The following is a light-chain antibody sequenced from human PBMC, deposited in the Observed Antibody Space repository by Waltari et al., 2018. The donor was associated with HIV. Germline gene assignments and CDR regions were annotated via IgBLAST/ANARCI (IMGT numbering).Light chain of an antibody. CDR1: QGISAA. J-gene: IGKJ5*01. Sequence: AIQLTQSPSSLSASVGDTVIITCRTSQGISAALAWYRQKPGKTPELLIYDVSTLQSGVPSKCSGSGSGTDFTLTINNLQPEDSATYYCQQFNSYPLTFGQGTRLEIK. CDR3: QQFNSYPLT. CDR2: DVS. V-gene: IGKV1-13*02.